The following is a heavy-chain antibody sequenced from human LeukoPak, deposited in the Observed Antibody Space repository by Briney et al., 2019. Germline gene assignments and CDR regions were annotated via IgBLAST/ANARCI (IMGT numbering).Heavy chain of an antibody. Sequence: PSETLSLTCTVSGGSISIYYWSWIRQPPGKGLEWIGYIYNSGSTNYNPSLKGRVTISVDTSKNQFSLNLGSVTAADTAVYYCVRDRELNYWGQGTLVTVSS. V-gene: IGHV4-59*01. CDR3: VRDRELNY. J-gene: IGHJ4*02. CDR2: IYNSGST. CDR1: GGSISIYY. D-gene: IGHD3-10*01.